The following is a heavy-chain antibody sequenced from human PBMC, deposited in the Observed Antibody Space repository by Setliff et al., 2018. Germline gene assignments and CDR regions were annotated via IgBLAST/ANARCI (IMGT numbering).Heavy chain of an antibody. CDR3: AREQWLDPPGYYYMDV. Sequence: PSETLSLTCTVSGGSISSYYWSWIRQPAGKGLEWIGHIYTTGSTNYNPSLKSRVTLSVDTSKNQFSLKLNSVTAADMAVYYCAREQWLDPPGYYYMDVWAKGTTVPVSS. J-gene: IGHJ6*03. D-gene: IGHD6-19*01. V-gene: IGHV4-4*07. CDR1: GGSISSYY. CDR2: IYTTGST.